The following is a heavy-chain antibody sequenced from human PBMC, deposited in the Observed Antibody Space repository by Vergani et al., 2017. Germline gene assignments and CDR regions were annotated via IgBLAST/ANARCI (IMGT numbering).Heavy chain of an antibody. Sequence: EVQLVESGGSLVKPGGSLRLSCAASGFTFSSYSMNWVRQAPGKGLEWVSSISSSSSYIYYADSVKGRFTISRDNAKNSLYLQMNSLRAEDTAVYYCARDQGYDFWSGYYGYWGQGTLVTVSS. CDR3: ARDQGYDFWSGYYGY. D-gene: IGHD3-3*01. CDR1: GFTFSSYS. J-gene: IGHJ4*02. CDR2: ISSSSSYI. V-gene: IGHV3-21*01.